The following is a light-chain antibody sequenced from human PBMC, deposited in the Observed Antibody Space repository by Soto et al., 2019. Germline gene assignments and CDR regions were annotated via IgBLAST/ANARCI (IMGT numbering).Light chain of an antibody. CDR1: QSVSSTY. CDR3: QLYGSSPWT. J-gene: IGKJ1*01. V-gene: IGKV3-20*01. Sequence: GELATLSCNASQSVSSTYLGWYQQKPGQAPRLLIYDASNRATGIPARFSGSESGTDFTLTISRLEPEDFAVYYSQLYGSSPWTFGHGTKEAIK. CDR2: DAS.